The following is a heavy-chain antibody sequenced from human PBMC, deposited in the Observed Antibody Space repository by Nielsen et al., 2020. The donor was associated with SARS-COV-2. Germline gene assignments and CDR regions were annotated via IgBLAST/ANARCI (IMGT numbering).Heavy chain of an antibody. Sequence: GESLKISCAASGFTVSSNYMSWVRQAPGKGLEWVSSISSSSSYIYYADSVKGRFTISRDNTKNSLYLQMNSLRAEDTAVYYCARDRIAVAGGDYWGQGTLVTVSS. D-gene: IGHD6-19*01. V-gene: IGHV3-21*01. CDR1: GFTVSSNY. CDR3: ARDRIAVAGGDY. CDR2: ISSSSSYI. J-gene: IGHJ4*02.